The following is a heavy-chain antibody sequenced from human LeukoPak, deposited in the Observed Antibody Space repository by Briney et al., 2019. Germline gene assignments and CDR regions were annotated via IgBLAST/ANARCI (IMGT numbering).Heavy chain of an antibody. J-gene: IGHJ6*02. Sequence: ASVKESCKASGYTFTSYDINWVRQATGQGLEWMGWMNPNSGNTGYAQKFQGRVTMTRNTSISTAYMELSSLRSEDTAVYYCARSADSSGWYTYYYGMDVWGQGTTVTVSS. CDR3: ARSADSSGWYTYYYGMDV. D-gene: IGHD6-19*01. V-gene: IGHV1-8*01. CDR1: GYTFTSYD. CDR2: MNPNSGNT.